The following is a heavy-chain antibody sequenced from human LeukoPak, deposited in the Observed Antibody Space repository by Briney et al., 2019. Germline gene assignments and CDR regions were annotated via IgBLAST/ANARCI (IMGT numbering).Heavy chain of an antibody. CDR1: GYTFTSYA. V-gene: IGHV7-4-1*02. D-gene: IGHD5-24*01. J-gene: IGHJ3*02. Sequence: ASVKVSCKASGYTFTSYAMNWVRQAPGQGLEWMGWINTNTGNPTYAQGFTGRFVFSLDTSVSTAYLQISSLKAEDTAVYYCARKGDGYDLAAFDIWGQGTMVTVSS. CDR3: ARKGDGYDLAAFDI. CDR2: INTNTGNP.